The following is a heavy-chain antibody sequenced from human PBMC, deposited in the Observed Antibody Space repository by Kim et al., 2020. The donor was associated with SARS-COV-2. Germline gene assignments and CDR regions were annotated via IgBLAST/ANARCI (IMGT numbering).Heavy chain of an antibody. D-gene: IGHD7-27*01. V-gene: IGHV1-3*01. Sequence: KYAQKSQGRVTITRDTSASTAYMELSSRRSEDTAVYYCAKELGLPYAFDIWGQGTMVTVSS. CDR3: AKELGLPYAFDI. J-gene: IGHJ3*02.